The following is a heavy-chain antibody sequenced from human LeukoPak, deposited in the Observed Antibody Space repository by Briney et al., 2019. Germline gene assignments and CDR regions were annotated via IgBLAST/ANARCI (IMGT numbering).Heavy chain of an antibody. CDR1: GFTFSSYA. CDR3: ARDSRLRYFDWLYADAFDI. V-gene: IGHV3-30-3*01. D-gene: IGHD3-9*01. J-gene: IGHJ3*02. Sequence: GGSLRLSCAASGFTFSSYAMHCVRQAPGKGLEWVAVISYDGSNKYYADSVTGRFTISRDNSKNTLYLQMNSLRAEDTAVYYCARDSRLRYFDWLYADAFDIWGQGTMVTVSS. CDR2: ISYDGSNK.